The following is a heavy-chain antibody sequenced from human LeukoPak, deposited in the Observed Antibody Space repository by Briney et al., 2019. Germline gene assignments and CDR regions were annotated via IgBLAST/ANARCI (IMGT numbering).Heavy chain of an antibody. CDR3: AKSGGYGLIDY. CDR1: GASISGSGYY. J-gene: IGHJ4*02. V-gene: IGHV4-39*01. D-gene: IGHD1-26*01. CDR2: IYSSGST. Sequence: ASETLSLTCTVSGASISGSGYYWGWIRQPPGKGLEWIGSIYSSGSTYYNASLQSRVTISIETSKNQISLRLNPVTAADTAMYYCAKSGGYGLIDYWGQGTLVTVSS.